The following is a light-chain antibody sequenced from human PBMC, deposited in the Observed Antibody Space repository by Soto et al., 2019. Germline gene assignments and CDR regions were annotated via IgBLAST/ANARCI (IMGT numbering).Light chain of an antibody. V-gene: IGLV2-8*01. Sequence: QSALTQPPSASGSPGQSVTISCTGTSSDVGYYNYVSWYQQHPGKAPKLMIYEVNNRPSGVPDRFSGSRSGNTASLTVSGLQAEDEASYYCSSHAGSNNYVIFGGGTKLTVL. CDR1: SSDVGYYNY. CDR3: SSHAGSNNYVI. CDR2: EVN. J-gene: IGLJ2*01.